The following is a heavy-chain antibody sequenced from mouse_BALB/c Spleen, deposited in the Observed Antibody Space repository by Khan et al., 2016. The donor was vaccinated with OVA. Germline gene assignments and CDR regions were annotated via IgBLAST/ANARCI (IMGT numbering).Heavy chain of an antibody. CDR3: ARGRRREMDY. J-gene: IGHJ4*01. V-gene: IGHV9-3-1*01. Sequence: QIQLVQSGPELKKPGETVKLSCKASGYTFTNYGMTWVKQAPGKGLKWMGWIYTYTGEPTYADDFKGRFAFSLETSASTAYLQINNLKNEDTATYLCARGRRREMDYWGQGKSVTVSS. CDR1: GYTFTNYG. CDR2: IYTYTGEP.